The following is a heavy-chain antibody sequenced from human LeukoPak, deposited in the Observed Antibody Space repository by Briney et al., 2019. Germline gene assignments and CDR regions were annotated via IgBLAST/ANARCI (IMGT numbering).Heavy chain of an antibody. V-gene: IGHV4-39*07. CDR2: IYYSGST. CDR1: GGSISSSSYY. CDR3: ARVSLTRGDY. D-gene: IGHD3-9*01. Sequence: SETLSLTCTVSGGSISSSSYYWGWIRQPPGKGLEWIGSIYYSGSTYYNPPLKSRVTISVDTSKNQFSLKLSSVTAADTAVYYCARVSLTRGDYWGQGTLITVST. J-gene: IGHJ4*02.